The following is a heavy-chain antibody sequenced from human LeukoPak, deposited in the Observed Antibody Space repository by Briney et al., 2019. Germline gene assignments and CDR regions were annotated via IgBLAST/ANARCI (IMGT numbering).Heavy chain of an antibody. CDR2: ISYDGSNK. D-gene: IGHD1-26*01. V-gene: IGHV3-30-3*01. Sequence: GGSLRLSCAASGFTFSSYAMHWVRQAPGKGLEWVAVISYDGSNKYYADSVKGRFTISRDNSKNTLYLQMNSLRAEDTAVYYCARAASGSFFDYWGQGTLVTVSS. J-gene: IGHJ4*02. CDR1: GFTFSSYA. CDR3: ARAASGSFFDY.